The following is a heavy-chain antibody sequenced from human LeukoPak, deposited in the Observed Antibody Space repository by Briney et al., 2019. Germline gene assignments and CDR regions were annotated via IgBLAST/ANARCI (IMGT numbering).Heavy chain of an antibody. V-gene: IGHV3-23*01. D-gene: IGHD3-10*01. Sequence: PGGSLRLSCAASGFTFSSYAMSWVRQAPGKGLEWVSAISGSGGSTYYADSVKGRFTISSDNSKNTLYLQMNSLRAEDTAVYYCAKSFRGGYYYYYGMDVWGQGTTVTVSS. CDR1: GFTFSSYA. J-gene: IGHJ6*02. CDR2: ISGSGGST. CDR3: AKSFRGGYYYYYGMDV.